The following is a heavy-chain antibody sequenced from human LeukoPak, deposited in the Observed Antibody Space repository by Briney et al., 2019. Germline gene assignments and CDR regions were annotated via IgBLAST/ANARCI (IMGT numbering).Heavy chain of an antibody. D-gene: IGHD6-13*01. V-gene: IGHV3-20*04. Sequence: GSLRLSCAASGFTFDDYGMSWVRQAPGKGLEWVSGINWNGGSTGYADSVKGRFTISRDNAKNSLYLQMNSLRVEDTAVYYCRVATGGTDYWGQGTLVTVSS. CDR3: RVATGGTDY. J-gene: IGHJ4*02. CDR1: GFTFDDYG. CDR2: INWNGGST.